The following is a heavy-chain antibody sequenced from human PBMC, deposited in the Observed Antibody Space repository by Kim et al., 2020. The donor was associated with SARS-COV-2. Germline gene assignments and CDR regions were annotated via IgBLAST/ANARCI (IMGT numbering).Heavy chain of an antibody. CDR1: GGSMTGYY. J-gene: IGHJ5*02. CDR3: ARRLRGGSYLPGGFDP. Sequence: SETLSLTCTVSGGSMTGYYWSWIRQSPGKAPEWIGYVFYSGSATYNPSLQSRVSISVDTSKNQFSLMVTSVTAADTAVYFCARRLRGGSYLPGGFDPWG. D-gene: IGHD1-26*01. CDR2: VFYSGSA. V-gene: IGHV4-59*01.